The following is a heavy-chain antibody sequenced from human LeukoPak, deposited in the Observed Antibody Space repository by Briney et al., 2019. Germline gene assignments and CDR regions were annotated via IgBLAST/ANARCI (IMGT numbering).Heavy chain of an antibody. CDR2: ISAYTGST. V-gene: IGHV1-18*01. D-gene: IGHD1-26*01. CDR3: ARTVGATGAFDI. J-gene: IGHJ3*02. Sequence: ASVKVSCKASGYTFINYGLTWVRQAPGQGFQWMGWISAYTGSTNYAQKFQGRVTMPTDPSTGTAYMELRSLTSNDTAVYYCARTVGATGAFDIWGQGTMVIVSS. CDR1: GYTFINYG.